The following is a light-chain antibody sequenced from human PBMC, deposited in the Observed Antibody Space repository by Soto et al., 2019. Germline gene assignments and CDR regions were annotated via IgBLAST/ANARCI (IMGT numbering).Light chain of an antibody. J-gene: IGKJ4*01. CDR2: RAS. Sequence: EIVLTQSPGTLSLSPGERATLSCRASQSVSGSYLAWYQHKPGQAPRPLLFRASSRATGIPDRFSGSGPGTNFTLIISRMVPEDFAVYSCQQYGSSPLTFGVGTKEEIK. CDR3: QQYGSSPLT. CDR1: QSVSGSY. V-gene: IGKV3-20*01.